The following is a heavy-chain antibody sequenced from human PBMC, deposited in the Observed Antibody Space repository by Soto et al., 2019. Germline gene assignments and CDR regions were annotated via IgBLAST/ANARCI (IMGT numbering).Heavy chain of an antibody. V-gene: IGHV4-59*08. D-gene: IGHD3-9*01. Sequence: KHSETLYIASAVSGGTVGTYYWSWIRQHPGKGLEWIGYIYYRGNTDYNPSLKSRVTISLDTPKNQFSLKLSSVTAADTAVYYCARHPGYYDILTGYTTYYFDYWGQGILVTVSS. CDR2: IYYRGNT. J-gene: IGHJ4*02. CDR3: ARHPGYYDILTGYTTYYFDY. CDR1: GGTVGTYY.